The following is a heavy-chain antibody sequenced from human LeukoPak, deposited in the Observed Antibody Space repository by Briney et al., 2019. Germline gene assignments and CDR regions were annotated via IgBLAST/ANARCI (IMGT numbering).Heavy chain of an antibody. CDR2: IKPSGGST. V-gene: IGHV1-46*01. Sequence: ASVKVSCKASGYTSTSYYMHWVRQAPGQGLEWMGIIKPSGGSTTYAQKFQGRVTMTRDTSTSTRDTSTSTVYMELSSLRSEDTAMYYCAREGVYSNYFDYWGQGTLVTVSS. J-gene: IGHJ4*02. D-gene: IGHD4-11*01. CDR3: AREGVYSNYFDY. CDR1: GYTSTSYY.